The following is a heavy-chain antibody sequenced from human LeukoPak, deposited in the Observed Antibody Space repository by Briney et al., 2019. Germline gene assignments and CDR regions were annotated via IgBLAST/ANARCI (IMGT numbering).Heavy chain of an antibody. CDR3: ARVNSSSWYYYFDY. D-gene: IGHD6-13*01. CDR1: GFTFSSYA. V-gene: IGHV3-30*04. Sequence: PGGSLRLSCAVSGFTFSSYAMHWVRQAPGKGLEWVAVISYDGSNKYYADSVKGRFTISRDNSKNTLYLQMNSLRAEDTAVYYCARVNSSSWYYYFDYWGQGTLVTVSS. CDR2: ISYDGSNK. J-gene: IGHJ4*02.